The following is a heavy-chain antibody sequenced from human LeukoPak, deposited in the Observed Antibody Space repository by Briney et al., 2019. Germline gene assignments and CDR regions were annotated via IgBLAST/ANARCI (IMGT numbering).Heavy chain of an antibody. CDR1: GGSISSSSYY. CDR3: ARIPRAVGATRSRWFDP. Sequence: PSETLSLTCAVSGGSISSSSYYWGWIRQPPGKGLEWIGSIYYSGSTYYNPSLKSRVTISVDTSKNQFSLKLSSVTAADTAVYYCARIPRAVGATRSRWFDPWGQGTLVTVSS. J-gene: IGHJ5*02. CDR2: IYYSGST. V-gene: IGHV4-39*01. D-gene: IGHD1-26*01.